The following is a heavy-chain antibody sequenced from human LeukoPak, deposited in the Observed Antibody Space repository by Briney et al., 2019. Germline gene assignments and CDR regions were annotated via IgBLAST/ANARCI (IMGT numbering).Heavy chain of an antibody. CDR2: IYSGGST. CDR1: GFTVSSNY. J-gene: IGHJ6*03. V-gene: IGHV3-66*02. Sequence: PGGSLRLSCAASGFTVSSNYMSWVRQAPGKGLEWVSVIYSGGSTYYADSVKGRFTISGDNSKNTLYLQMNSLRAEDTAVYFCARGADYYYYYMDVWGKGTTVTVSS. CDR3: ARGADYYYYYMDV.